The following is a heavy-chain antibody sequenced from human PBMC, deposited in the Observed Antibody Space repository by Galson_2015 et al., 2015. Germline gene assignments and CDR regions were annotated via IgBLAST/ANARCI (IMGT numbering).Heavy chain of an antibody. D-gene: IGHD3-10*01. CDR2: IKQDGREK. CDR3: ARSQRCKRRSYGSGSYYSDY. V-gene: IGHV3-7*05. Sequence: SLRLSCAVSGFTFSTYWMNWVRQAPGKGLEWVANIKQDGREKYYADSVKGRFTISRDNAKNSLYLQMNSLRAEDTAVYYCARSQRCKRRSYGSGSYYSDYWGQATLVTVPS. CDR1: GFTFSTYW. J-gene: IGHJ4*02.